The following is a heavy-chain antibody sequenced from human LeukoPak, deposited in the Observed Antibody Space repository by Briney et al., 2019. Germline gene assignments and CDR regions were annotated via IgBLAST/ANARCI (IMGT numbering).Heavy chain of an antibody. CDR3: ASLKNTAMVPYDY. CDR1: GFTFSSYS. Sequence: GGSLRLSCAASGFTFSSYSMNWVRQAPGKGLEWVSSISSSSSYIYYAGSVKGRFTISRDNAKNSLYLQMNSLRDEDTAVYYCASLKNTAMVPYDYWGQGTLVTVSS. CDR2: ISSSSSYI. V-gene: IGHV3-21*01. J-gene: IGHJ4*02. D-gene: IGHD5-18*01.